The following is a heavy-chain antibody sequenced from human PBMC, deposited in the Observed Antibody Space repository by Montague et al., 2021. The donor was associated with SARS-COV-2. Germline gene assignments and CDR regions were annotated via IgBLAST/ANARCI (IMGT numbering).Heavy chain of an antibody. CDR1: GFSFSSYH. Sequence: SLRLSCAASGFSFSSYHMNWVRQAPGEGLEWVSSISPSGDYTYSADSLEGRFIISRDNAKNSLYLQMSSLRAEDTAIYYCARASWIVATVPDYWGQGTLVTVSS. J-gene: IGHJ4*02. V-gene: IGHV3-21*01. D-gene: IGHD5-12*01. CDR2: ISPSGDYT. CDR3: ARASWIVATVPDY.